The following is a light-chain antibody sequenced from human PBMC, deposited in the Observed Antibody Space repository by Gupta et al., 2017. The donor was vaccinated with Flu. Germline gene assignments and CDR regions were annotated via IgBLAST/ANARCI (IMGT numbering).Light chain of an antibody. J-gene: IGKJ1*01. CDR3: QQSYNVTWT. CDR1: QYINNF. CDR2: AAS. V-gene: IGKV1-39*01. Sequence: PSSLSASVGDRVTITCRASQYINNFLNWYQQKPGKAPKLLIYAASRLQRGVPSRFSGSGSGADFTLTITRLQPEDFATYYCQQSYNVTWTFGQGTKVQI.